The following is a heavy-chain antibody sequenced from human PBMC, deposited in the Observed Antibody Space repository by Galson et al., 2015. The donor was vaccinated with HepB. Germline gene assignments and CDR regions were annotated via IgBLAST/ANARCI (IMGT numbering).Heavy chain of an antibody. Sequence: SLRLSCAASGFTVSSNYMSWVRQAPGKGLEWVSVIYSGGSTYYADSVKGRFTISRDNSKNTLYLQMNSLRAEDTAVYYCARDGGNDSSGNRDAFDIWGQGTMVTVSS. CDR3: ARDGGNDSSGNRDAFDI. J-gene: IGHJ3*02. CDR1: GFTVSSNY. CDR2: IYSGGST. D-gene: IGHD3-22*01. V-gene: IGHV3-66*02.